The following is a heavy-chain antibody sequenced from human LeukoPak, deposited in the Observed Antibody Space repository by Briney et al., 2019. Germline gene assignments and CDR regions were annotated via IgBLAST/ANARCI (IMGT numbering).Heavy chain of an antibody. CDR2: ISAYNGST. CDR3: ARVEMATIPLGY. V-gene: IGHV1-18*01. CDR1: GYTLTSYG. Sequence: ASVKVSCKASGYTLTSYGISWVRQAPGQGLEWMGWISAYNGSTNYAQKLQGRVTMTTDTSTSTAYMELRSLRSDDTAVYYCARVEMATIPLGYWGQGTLVTVSS. D-gene: IGHD5-24*01. J-gene: IGHJ4*02.